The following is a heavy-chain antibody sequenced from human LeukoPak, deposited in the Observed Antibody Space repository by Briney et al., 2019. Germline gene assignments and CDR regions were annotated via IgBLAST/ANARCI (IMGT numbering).Heavy chain of an antibody. J-gene: IGHJ6*02. CDR1: GYTFTSYG. CDR2: ISAYNGNT. Sequence: ASVKVSCKASGYTFTSYGISWVRQAPGQGLEWMGWISAYNGNTNYARKLQGRVTMTTDTSTSTAYMELRSLRSDDTAVYYCAREWYITGTTDGMDVWGQGTTVTVSS. D-gene: IGHD1-14*01. V-gene: IGHV1-18*01. CDR3: AREWYITGTTDGMDV.